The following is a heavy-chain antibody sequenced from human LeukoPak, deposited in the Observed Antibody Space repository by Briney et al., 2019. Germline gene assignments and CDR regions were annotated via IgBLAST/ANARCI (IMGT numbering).Heavy chain of an antibody. V-gene: IGHV1-69*04. D-gene: IGHD3-16*01. J-gene: IGHJ4*02. CDR2: IIPILGIA. CDR3: ASMGELRVDYFDY. CDR1: GGTFSSYA. Sequence: SVKVSFKASGGTFSSYAISWVRQAPGQRLEWMGRIIPILGIANYAQKFQGRVTITADKSTSTAYMELSSLRSEDTAVYYCASMGELRVDYFDYWGQGTLVTVSS.